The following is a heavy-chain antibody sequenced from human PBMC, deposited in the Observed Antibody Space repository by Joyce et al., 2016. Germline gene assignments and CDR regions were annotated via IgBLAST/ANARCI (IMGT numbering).Heavy chain of an antibody. V-gene: IGHV4-34*01. CDR3: ARSQWLAPLMY. D-gene: IGHD6-19*01. J-gene: IGHJ4*02. CDR1: GGPFRGFF. CDR2: SNNS. Sequence: QVQLQQWGAGLLKPSETLSLTCAVSGGPFRGFFWTWVRQPPGKGLEWIGDSNNSGVTFSVDTSKNQFSLKLTSLSAADTAVYYCARSQWLAPLMYWGQGTPVTVSS.